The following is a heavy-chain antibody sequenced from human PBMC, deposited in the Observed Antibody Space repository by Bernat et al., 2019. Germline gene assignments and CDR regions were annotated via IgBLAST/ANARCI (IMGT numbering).Heavy chain of an antibody. J-gene: IGHJ4*02. CDR2: LGRSGGST. CDR3: AKPLGANFIDD. D-gene: IGHD1-26*01. V-gene: IGHV3-23*01. CDR1: GFTFSSYV. Sequence: EVQLLQSGGGLVQPGGSLRLPCSASGFTFSSYVISWLRQAPGKGVEWVSALGRSGGSTFYTDSEKGRFTISRDKTKNTLYLQLNSLRAEDTGVYYCAKPLGANFIDDWGQRTLVTVSS.